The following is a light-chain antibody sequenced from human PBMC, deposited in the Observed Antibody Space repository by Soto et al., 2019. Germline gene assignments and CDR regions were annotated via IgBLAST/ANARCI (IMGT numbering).Light chain of an antibody. Sequence: QSVLTQPASVSGSPGQSITISCTGNSSDVGGYNYVSWYQQHPGKAPKLMIYEVSNRPSGVSNRFSGSKSGNTASLTISGLQAEDEADYCCSSYSSSSTQDFGTGTKVTDL. J-gene: IGLJ1*01. V-gene: IGLV2-14*01. CDR3: SSYSSSSTQD. CDR2: EVS. CDR1: SSDVGGYNY.